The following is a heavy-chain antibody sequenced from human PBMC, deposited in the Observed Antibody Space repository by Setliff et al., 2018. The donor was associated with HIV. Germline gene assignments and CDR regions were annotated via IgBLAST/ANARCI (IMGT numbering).Heavy chain of an antibody. CDR2: ITYSGST. J-gene: IGHJ3*02. CDR1: GGSISGYY. CDR3: ASHAPYTSSWNAAAFDI. V-gene: IGHV4-59*01. Sequence: SETLSLTCTVSGGSISGYYWSWIRQPPGKGLEWTGYITYSGSTKYNPSLKSRVTISIDTSKNQFSLKLSSVTPADTAVYYCASHAPYTSSWNAAAFDIWGQGTMVTVSS. D-gene: IGHD6-13*01.